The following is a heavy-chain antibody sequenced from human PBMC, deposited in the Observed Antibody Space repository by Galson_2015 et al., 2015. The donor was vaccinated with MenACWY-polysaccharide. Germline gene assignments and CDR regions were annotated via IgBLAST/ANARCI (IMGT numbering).Heavy chain of an antibody. D-gene: IGHD3-22*01. CDR2: INHAGRT. Sequence: LSLTCAVYGGSFTNYFWTWIRQSPEKGLEWIAEINHAGRTTYNPTLRSRVTVSVDPSKNQFSINLTSVTAADTAVYYCARAWSSGYYSDYWGQGIPVTISS. J-gene: IGHJ4*02. V-gene: IGHV4-34*01. CDR1: GGSFTNYF. CDR3: ARAWSSGYYSDY.